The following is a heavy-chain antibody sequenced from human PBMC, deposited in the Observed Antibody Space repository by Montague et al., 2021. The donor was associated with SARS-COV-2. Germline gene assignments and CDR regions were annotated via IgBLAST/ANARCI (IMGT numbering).Heavy chain of an antibody. J-gene: IGHJ6*02. CDR3: TREGYQVLWSDYYYYGMDV. V-gene: IGHV4-34*01. CDR1: GGSFSGYY. Sequence: SETLSLTCAVYGGSFSGYYWSWIRQPPGKGLEWIGEINHSGSTNYNPSXXSRVTISVDTSKIQFSLRLSSVTAADTAVYYCTREGYQVLWSDYYYYGMDVWGQGTTVTVSS. CDR2: INHSGST. D-gene: IGHD2-2*01.